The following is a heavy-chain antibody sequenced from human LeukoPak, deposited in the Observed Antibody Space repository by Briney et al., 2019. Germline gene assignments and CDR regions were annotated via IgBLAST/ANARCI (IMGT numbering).Heavy chain of an antibody. J-gene: IGHJ5*02. CDR3: VRDRFIAAAGRT. CDR1: GFTFSSYS. Sequence: GSLRLSCAASGFTFSSYSMNWVRQAPGKGLEWVSVIYSGGTTYYTDSVKGRFNISRDNSKNTVYLQMNSLRAEDTAVYYCVRDRFIAAAGRTWGQGTLVTVSS. V-gene: IGHV3-66*01. D-gene: IGHD6-13*01. CDR2: IYSGGTT.